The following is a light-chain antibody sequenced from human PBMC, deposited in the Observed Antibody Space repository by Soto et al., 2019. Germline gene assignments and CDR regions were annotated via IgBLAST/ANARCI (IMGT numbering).Light chain of an antibody. J-gene: IGKJ2*01. CDR2: KVS. CDR3: MQGSTWPYT. Sequence: DVVMTQSPLSLPVTLGQPASISCRSSQSLVYSDGNTYLNRFQQRPGQSPRRLIYKVSNRDSGVPARFSGSGSGTDFTLKISRVDAEDVAVYYCMQGSTWPYTFGQGTRLEIK. CDR1: QSLVYSDGNTY. V-gene: IGKV2-30*01.